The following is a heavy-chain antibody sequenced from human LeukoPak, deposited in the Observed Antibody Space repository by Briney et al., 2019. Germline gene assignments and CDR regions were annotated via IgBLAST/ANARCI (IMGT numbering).Heavy chain of an antibody. CDR2: ISYDGSNK. J-gene: IGHJ6*03. V-gene: IGHV3-30*04. CDR1: GFTFSSYA. CDR3: AKGGDYYVWGSLPSYYCMDV. D-gene: IGHD3-16*01. Sequence: GGSLRLSCAASGFTFSSYAMHWVRQAPGKGLEWVAVISYDGSNKYYADSVKGRFTISRDNSKNTLYLQMNSLRAEDTAVYYCAKGGDYYVWGSLPSYYCMDVWGKGTTVTVSS.